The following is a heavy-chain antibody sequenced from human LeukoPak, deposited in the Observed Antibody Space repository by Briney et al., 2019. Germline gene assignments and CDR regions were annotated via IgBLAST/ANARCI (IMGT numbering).Heavy chain of an antibody. D-gene: IGHD5-12*01. Sequence: SQTLSLTCAVYGGSFSGYYWSWIRQPPGKGLEWIGEINHSGSTNYNPSLKSRVTISVDTSKNQFSLKLSSVTAADTAVYYCARRRDGYKTPFDYGGRGPLVTVSS. CDR3: ARRRDGYKTPFDY. J-gene: IGHJ4*02. CDR2: INHSGST. CDR1: GGSFSGYY. V-gene: IGHV4-34*01.